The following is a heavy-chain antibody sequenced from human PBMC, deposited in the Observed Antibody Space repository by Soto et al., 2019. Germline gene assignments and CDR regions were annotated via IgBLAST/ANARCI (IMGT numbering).Heavy chain of an antibody. J-gene: IGHJ3*01. V-gene: IGHV4-34*01. CDR2: INHSGST. CDR1: GGTFRGYY. CDR3: ARGRTYYDFWGGHYAVTSEAFEF. Sequence: QVQLQQWGAGLLKPSETLSLTCAVYGGTFRGYYWSWVRQPPGKGLEWIGEINHSGSTDYNSSLKSRVTISRGTSKSQFSLSLSSVTGADTAVYYCARGRTYYDFWGGHYAVTSEAFEFWGQGTMVTGSS. D-gene: IGHD3-3*01.